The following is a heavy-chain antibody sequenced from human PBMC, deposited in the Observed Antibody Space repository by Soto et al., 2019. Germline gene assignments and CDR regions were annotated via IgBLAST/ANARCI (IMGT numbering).Heavy chain of an antibody. CDR3: ARVGLVCSSTSCNLAKYYFDY. D-gene: IGHD2-2*01. CDR1: GGSISSSNW. J-gene: IGHJ4*02. CDR2: IYHSGST. Sequence: SETLSLTCAVSGGSISSSNWWSWVRQPPGKGLEWIGEIYHSGSTNYNPSLKSRVTISVDKSKNQFSLKLSSVTAADTAVYYCARVGLVCSSTSCNLAKYYFDYWGQGTLVTVSS. V-gene: IGHV4-4*02.